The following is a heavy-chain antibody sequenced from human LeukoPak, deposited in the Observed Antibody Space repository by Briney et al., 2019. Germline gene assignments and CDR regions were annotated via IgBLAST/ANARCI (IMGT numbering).Heavy chain of an antibody. D-gene: IGHD6-13*01. CDR1: GFTFSSYA. CDR2: ISGSGGST. J-gene: IGHJ4*02. CDR3: AKFIAAAGTGGVDY. V-gene: IGHV3-23*01. Sequence: GGSLRLSCAASGFTFSSYAMSWVRQAPGKGLEWVSAISGSGGSTYYADSVKGRFTISGDNSENTLYLQMNSLRAEDTAVYYCAKFIAAAGTGGVDYWGQGTLVTVSS.